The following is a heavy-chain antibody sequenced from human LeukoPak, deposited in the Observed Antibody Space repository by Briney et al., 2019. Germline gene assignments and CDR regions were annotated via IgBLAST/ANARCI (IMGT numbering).Heavy chain of an antibody. V-gene: IGHV3-66*01. CDR3: ARAEDYSYGTDY. J-gene: IGHJ4*02. D-gene: IGHD5-18*01. CDR2: IYSGGST. Sequence: PGRSLRLSCAASGFTVSSNYMSWVRQAPGKGLEWVSVIYSGGSTYYADSVKGRFTISRDNSKNTLYLQMNSLRAEDTAVYYCARAEDYSYGTDYWGQGTLVTVSS. CDR1: GFTVSSNY.